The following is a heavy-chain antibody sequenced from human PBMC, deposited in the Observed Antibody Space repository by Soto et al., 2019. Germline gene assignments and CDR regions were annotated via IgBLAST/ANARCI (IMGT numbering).Heavy chain of an antibody. J-gene: IGHJ6*02. CDR3: ARGVASYYYYGMAV. D-gene: IGHD2-15*01. CDR2: IYYSGST. Sequence: SETLSLTCTVSGGSISSYYWSWIRQPPGKGLEWIGYIYYSGSTNYNPSLKSRVTISVDTSKNQFSLKLSSVTAADTAVYYCARGVASYYYYGMAVWGQGTTVTVSS. V-gene: IGHV4-59*01. CDR1: GGSISSYY.